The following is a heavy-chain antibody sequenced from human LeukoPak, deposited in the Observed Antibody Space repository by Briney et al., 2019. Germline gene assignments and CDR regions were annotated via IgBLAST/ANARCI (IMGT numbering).Heavy chain of an antibody. Sequence: ASVKVSCKASGYTFTGYYMHWVRQAPGQGFEWMGWINPNSGGTNYAQKFQGRVTMTRDTSISTAYMELSRLRSDDTAVYYCARGPYYYDSSGYYDYWGQGTLVTVSS. D-gene: IGHD3-22*01. CDR1: GYTFTGYY. V-gene: IGHV1-2*02. CDR3: ARGPYYYDSSGYYDY. J-gene: IGHJ4*02. CDR2: INPNSGGT.